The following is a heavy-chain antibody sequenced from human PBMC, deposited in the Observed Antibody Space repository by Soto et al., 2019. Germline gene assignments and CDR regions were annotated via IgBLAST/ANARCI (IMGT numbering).Heavy chain of an antibody. CDR3: ARLVNLSGYEVWYYYYGMDV. D-gene: IGHD5-12*01. V-gene: IGHV5-10-1*01. CDR1: GYSFASYW. CDR2: IDPSDSYT. Sequence: PXDSLKISCKGSGYSFASYWISWVRQMPGKGLEWMGRIDPSDSYTNYSPSFQGHVTISADKSISTAYLQWSSLKASDTAMYYCARLVNLSGYEVWYYYYGMDVWGQGTTVTVSS. J-gene: IGHJ6*02.